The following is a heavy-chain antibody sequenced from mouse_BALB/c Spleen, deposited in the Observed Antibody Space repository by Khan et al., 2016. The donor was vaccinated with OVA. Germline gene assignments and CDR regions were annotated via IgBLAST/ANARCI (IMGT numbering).Heavy chain of an antibody. D-gene: IGHD1-2*01. J-gene: IGHJ2*01. Sequence: EVQLQESGPGLVKPSQSLSLTCTVTGYSITSGYGWNWIRQFPGNKLEWMGYISSSGCTNYNPSLNSRIPFTRDTSKNQFFLQLNSVTTEDTATYYCARTARIKYWGQGTTLTVSS. V-gene: IGHV3-1*02. CDR2: ISSSGCT. CDR3: ARTARIKY. CDR1: GYSITSGYG.